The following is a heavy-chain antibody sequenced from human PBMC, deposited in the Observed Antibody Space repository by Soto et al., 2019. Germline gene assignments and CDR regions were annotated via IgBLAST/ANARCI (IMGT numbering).Heavy chain of an antibody. V-gene: IGHV4-38-2*01. Sequence: PSETLSLTCAVSGYSISSGYYWGWIRQPPGKGLEWIGSIYHSGSTYYNPSLKSRVTISVDTSKNQFSLKLSSVTAADTAVYYCARSGSGSLNWFAPWGQGTPVTVSS. CDR1: GYSISSGYY. D-gene: IGHD3-10*01. CDR2: IYHSGST. CDR3: ARSGSGSLNWFAP. J-gene: IGHJ5*02.